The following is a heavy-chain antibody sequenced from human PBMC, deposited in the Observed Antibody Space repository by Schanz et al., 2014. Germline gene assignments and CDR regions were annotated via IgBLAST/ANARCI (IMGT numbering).Heavy chain of an antibody. CDR3: VSSGSYSSYAF. Sequence: EVQLVQSGGGLVQPGGSLRLSCAASGFIFGSSVMAWVRQAPGKGLEWVANIKHDGSVKDYVDSVEGRFTISRDNAKNSLYLQMNSLRAEDTAVYHCVSSGSYSSYAFWGQGTLVTVSS. D-gene: IGHD3-10*01. J-gene: IGHJ4*02. V-gene: IGHV3-7*01. CDR2: IKHDGSVK. CDR1: GFIFGSSV.